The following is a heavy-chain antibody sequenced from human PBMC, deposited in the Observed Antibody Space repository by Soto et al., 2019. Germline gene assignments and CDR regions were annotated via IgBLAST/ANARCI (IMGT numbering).Heavy chain of an antibody. J-gene: IGHJ5*02. D-gene: IGHD2-15*01. V-gene: IGHV4-30-4*01. CDR3: GRGVASRRGWFDP. CDR1: GGSISSGDYY. CDR2: IYYSGST. Sequence: SETLSLTCTVSGGSISSGDYYWSWIRQPPGKGLEWIGYIYYSGSTYYNPSLKSRVTISVDASKNQFSLKLSSVTAADTAVYYCGRGVASRRGWFDPWGQGTLVTVSS.